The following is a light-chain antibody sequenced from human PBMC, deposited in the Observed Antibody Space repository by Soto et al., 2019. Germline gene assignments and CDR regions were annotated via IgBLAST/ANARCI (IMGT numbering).Light chain of an antibody. CDR2: DVT. CDR3: SSYAGNNNLV. CDR1: SSDIGGYNF. J-gene: IGLJ2*01. V-gene: IGLV2-8*01. Sequence: QSALTQPPSASGSPGQSVTISCTGTSSDIGGYNFVSWYQHHPGKAPKLMIFDVTKRPSGVPDRFSGSKSGNTASLTVSGLQAYDEAVYYCSSYAGNNNLVFGGGTKLTVL.